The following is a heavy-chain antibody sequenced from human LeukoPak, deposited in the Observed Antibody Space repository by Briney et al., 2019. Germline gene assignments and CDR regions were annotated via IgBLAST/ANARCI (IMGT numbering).Heavy chain of an antibody. J-gene: IGHJ5*02. CDR2: IWYDGSNK. V-gene: IGHV3-33*01. D-gene: IGHD6-13*01. Sequence: GRSLRLSCAASGFTFSSYGMHWVRQAPGKGLEWVAVIWYDGSNKYYADSVKGRFTISRDNSKNTLYLQMNSLRAEDTAVYYCARYSSWGPWFDPWGQGTLVTVSS. CDR3: ARYSSWGPWFDP. CDR1: GFTFSSYG.